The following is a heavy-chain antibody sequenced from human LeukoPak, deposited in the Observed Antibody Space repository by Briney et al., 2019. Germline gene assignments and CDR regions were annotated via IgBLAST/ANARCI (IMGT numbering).Heavy chain of an antibody. D-gene: IGHD2-15*01. CDR3: AKGAVVLTALSSFDY. CDR2: IYHSGST. J-gene: IGHJ4*02. V-gene: IGHV4-4*02. CDR1: GGSISSSNW. Sequence: PSGTLSLTCAVSGGSISSSNWWSWVRQPPGKGLEWIGEIYHSGSTNYNPSLKSRVTISVDKSKNQFSLKLSSVTAADTAVYYCAKGAVVLTALSSFDYWGQGTLVTVSS.